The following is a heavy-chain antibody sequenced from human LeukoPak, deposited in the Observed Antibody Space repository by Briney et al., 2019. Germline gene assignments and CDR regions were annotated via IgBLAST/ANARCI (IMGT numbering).Heavy chain of an antibody. CDR1: GASVRSHY. V-gene: IGHV4-59*02. D-gene: IGHD4-23*01. J-gene: IGHJ3*02. Sequence: PSETLSLTCTVSGASVRSHYWSWFRQTPGKGLEWIGYIYHSGSTRYNPSLKSRVIISVETSKNQLSLKLGSVTAADTAVYYCARGAGRWAIWGQGTMVTVSS. CDR2: IYHSGST. CDR3: ARGAGRWAI.